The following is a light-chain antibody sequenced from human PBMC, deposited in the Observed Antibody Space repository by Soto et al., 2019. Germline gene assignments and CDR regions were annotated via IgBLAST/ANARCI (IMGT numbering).Light chain of an antibody. CDR3: QQRSNWPLT. Sequence: EIVLTQSPATLSLSPGERATLSCRASQSVSSYLAWYQQKPGQAPRLLIYDASNRATGIPARFSGSGSGTDFTLTICSLEPEDFAVYYCQQRSNWPLTFGGGTQVEIK. V-gene: IGKV3-11*01. CDR1: QSVSSY. J-gene: IGKJ4*01. CDR2: DAS.